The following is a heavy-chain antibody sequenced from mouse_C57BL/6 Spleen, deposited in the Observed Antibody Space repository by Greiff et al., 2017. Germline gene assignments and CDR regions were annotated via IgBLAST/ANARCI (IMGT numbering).Heavy chain of an antibody. V-gene: IGHV1-64*01. CDR2: IHPNSGST. D-gene: IGHD2-3*01. CDR1: GYTFTSYW. Sequence: QVQLQQSGAELVKPGASVKLSCKASGYTFTSYWMHWVKQRPGQGLEWIGMIHPNSGSTNYNEKFKSKATLTVDKSSSTAYMQLSSLTSEDSAVYNCARDDGYYGYAMDYWGQGTSVTVSS. CDR3: ARDDGYYGYAMDY. J-gene: IGHJ4*01.